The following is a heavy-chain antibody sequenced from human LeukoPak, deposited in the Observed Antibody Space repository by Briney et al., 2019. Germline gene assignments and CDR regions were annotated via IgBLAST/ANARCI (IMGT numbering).Heavy chain of an antibody. CDR3: ARDGWFGELSPYYFDC. D-gene: IGHD3-10*01. CDR2: ISSSSSTM. Sequence: GRSLRLSCAVSGFIFSSYSMNWVRQAPGKGLEWVSSISSSSSTMYYADSVKGRFTISRDNAKNSLYLQMNSLRAEDTAVYYCARDGWFGELSPYYFDCWGQGTLVTVSS. J-gene: IGHJ4*02. V-gene: IGHV3-48*01. CDR1: GFIFSSYS.